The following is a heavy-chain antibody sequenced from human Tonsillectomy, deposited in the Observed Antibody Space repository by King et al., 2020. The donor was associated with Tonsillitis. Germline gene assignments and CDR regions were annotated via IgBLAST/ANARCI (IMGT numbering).Heavy chain of an antibody. CDR1: GFTFSNYI. CDR3: ARGGNCTNGVCYLFYGVDY. Sequence: EVQLVESGGGLVQPGGSLRLSCAASGFTFSNYIMHWVRQAPGKGLEYVSSITSNGFSTYYANSVKGRFTISRDNSKNTLYLQMGSLRAEDMAVYFCARGGNCTNGVCYLFYGVDYWGQGTLVTVSS. CDR2: ITSNGFST. D-gene: IGHD2-8*01. V-gene: IGHV3-64*01. J-gene: IGHJ4*02.